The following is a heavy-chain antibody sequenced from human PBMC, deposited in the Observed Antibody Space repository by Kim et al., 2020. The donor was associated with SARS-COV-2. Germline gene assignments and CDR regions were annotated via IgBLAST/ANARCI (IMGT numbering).Heavy chain of an antibody. CDR3: ASYFIAVAGPKYRDNWYVDL. V-gene: IGHV4-39*07. CDR1: GGSISSSSYY. Sequence: SETLSLTCTVSGGSISSSSYYWGWIRQPPGKGLEWIGSIYYSGSTYYNPSLKSRVTISVDTSKNQFSLKLSSVTAADTAVYYCASYFIAVAGPKYRDNWYVDLWGRGTLVTVSS. J-gene: IGHJ2*01. D-gene: IGHD6-19*01. CDR2: IYYSGST.